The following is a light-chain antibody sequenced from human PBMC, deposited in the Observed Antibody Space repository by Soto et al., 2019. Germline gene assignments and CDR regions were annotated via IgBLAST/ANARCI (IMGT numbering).Light chain of an antibody. CDR3: QQYVKSPRT. CDR1: QSVSSRY. CDR2: AA. Sequence: VLTQSPGTLSLSPGERATLSCRASQSVSSRYLAWYQQKPGQAPRLIFYAAFRATGTPERFSGSGSGTDFTLTINRLEPEDFAVYYCQQYVKSPRTFGQGTKVEIK. J-gene: IGKJ1*01. V-gene: IGKV3-20*01.